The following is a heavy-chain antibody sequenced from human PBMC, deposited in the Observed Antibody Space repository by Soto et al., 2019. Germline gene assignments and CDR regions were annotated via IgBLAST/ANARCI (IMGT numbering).Heavy chain of an antibody. CDR1: GFTFRDYY. CDR3: VRDRDFGGVIADDD. V-gene: IGHV3-66*01. J-gene: IGHJ4*02. D-gene: IGHD3-16*02. Sequence: GGSLRLSCAASGFTFRDYYMSWIRQAPGEGLEWVSLIYSTGTTYYADSVKGRFTISRDNSKNTLYLQMNNLRAEDTAVYSCVRDRDFGGVIADDDWGQGTLVTVSS. CDR2: IYSTGTT.